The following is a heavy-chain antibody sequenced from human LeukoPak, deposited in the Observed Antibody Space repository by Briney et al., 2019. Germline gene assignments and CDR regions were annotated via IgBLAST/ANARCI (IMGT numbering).Heavy chain of an antibody. CDR2: ISYDGSHK. Sequence: GGSLRLSCAASGFTFSSYDMHWVRQAPGKGLEWVALISYDGSHKYYADSVQGRFTISRDNSRNTLYLQMGSPRAEDMAVYYCARDSYYYDHWGQGTLVTVSS. J-gene: IGHJ4*02. CDR3: ARDSYYYDH. V-gene: IGHV3-30*03. CDR1: GFTFSSYD.